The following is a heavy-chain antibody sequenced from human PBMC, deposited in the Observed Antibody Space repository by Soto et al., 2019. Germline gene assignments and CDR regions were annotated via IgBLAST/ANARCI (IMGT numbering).Heavy chain of an antibody. CDR1: GFTFSSYS. J-gene: IGHJ1*01. CDR2: ISSSSSTI. Sequence: VQLVESGGGLVQPGGSLRLSCAASGFTFSSYSMNWVRQAPGKGLEWVSYISSSSSTIYYADSVKGRFTISRDNAKNSLYLQMNSLRAEDTAVYYCARSWEGYCSGGSCYQPYFQHWGQGTLVTVSS. CDR3: ARSWEGYCSGGSCYQPYFQH. V-gene: IGHV3-48*01. D-gene: IGHD2-15*01.